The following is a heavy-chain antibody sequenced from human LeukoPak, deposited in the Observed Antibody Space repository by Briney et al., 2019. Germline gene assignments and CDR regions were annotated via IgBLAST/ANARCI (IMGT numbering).Heavy chain of an antibody. CDR1: GFTFSAYF. CDR2: ISSNEYDT. V-gene: IGHV3-64*04. CDR3: TGGRYCSSSGCYNNWFDP. D-gene: IGHD2-2*01. J-gene: IGHJ5*02. Sequence: GGSLRLSCSASGFTFSAYFMHWVRQAPGKGLEYVSSISSNEYDTYYADSVKGRFTISRDNAKNSVYLQMNSLRVEDTALYYCTGGRYCSSSGCYNNWFDPWGQGTLVIVSS.